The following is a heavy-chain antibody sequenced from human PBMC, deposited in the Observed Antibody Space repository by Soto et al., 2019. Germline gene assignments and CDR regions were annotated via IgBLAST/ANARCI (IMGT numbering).Heavy chain of an antibody. D-gene: IGHD2-21*02. CDR1: GFTFSSYA. CDR2: ISGSGGST. CDR3: AKAGAICGGDCYSRAPFDY. Sequence: AGGSLRLSCAASGFTFSSYAMSWVRQAPGKGLEWVSAISGSGGSTYYADSVKGRFTISRDNSKNTLYLQMNSLRAEDTAVYYCAKAGAICGGDCYSRAPFDYWGQGTLVTVSS. V-gene: IGHV3-23*01. J-gene: IGHJ4*02.